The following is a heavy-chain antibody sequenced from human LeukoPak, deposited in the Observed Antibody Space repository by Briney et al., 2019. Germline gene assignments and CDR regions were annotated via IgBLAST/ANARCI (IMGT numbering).Heavy chain of an antibody. Sequence: SVKVSCKASGDTLSRYSITWVRQAPGQGLEWMGRITPILDLTTNAQKFLGRVTITADKSTSTAYMELSSLRYEDTAVYFCAAKDYYDSSGYYSSDYWGQGSLVTVSS. CDR1: GDTLSRYS. CDR2: ITPILDLT. CDR3: AAKDYYDSSGYYSSDY. V-gene: IGHV1-69*02. J-gene: IGHJ4*02. D-gene: IGHD3-22*01.